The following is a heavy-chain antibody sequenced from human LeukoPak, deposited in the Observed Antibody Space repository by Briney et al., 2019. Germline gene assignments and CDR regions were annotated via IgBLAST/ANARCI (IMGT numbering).Heavy chain of an antibody. V-gene: IGHV3-23*01. J-gene: IGHJ4*02. D-gene: IGHD3-3*01. CDR2: ISGSGGST. Sequence: GGSLRLSCAASGFTFSSYAMSWVRQAPGKGLEWVSAISGSGGSTYYADSVKGRFTISRDNSKHPLYLQMNSLRAADTAVYYCATPDFGVVTPADWGQGTLVTVSS. CDR3: ATPDFGVVTPAD. CDR1: GFTFSSYA.